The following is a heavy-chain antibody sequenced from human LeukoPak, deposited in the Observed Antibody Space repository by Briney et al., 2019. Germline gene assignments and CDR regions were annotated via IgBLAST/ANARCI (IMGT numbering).Heavy chain of an antibody. CDR2: IYYSGST. Sequence: SETLSPTCTVSGGSISSYYWSWIRQPPGKGLEWIGYIYYSGSTNYNPSLKSRVTISVDTSKNQFSLKLSSVTAADTAVYYCARDLPYYSNSLYHYHMDVWPKGTTVTVSS. D-gene: IGHD4-11*01. V-gene: IGHV4-59*01. CDR1: GGSISSYY. CDR3: ARDLPYYSNSLYHYHMDV. J-gene: IGHJ6*03.